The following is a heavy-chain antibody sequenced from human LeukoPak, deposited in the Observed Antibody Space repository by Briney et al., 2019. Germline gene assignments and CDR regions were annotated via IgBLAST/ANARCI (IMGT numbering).Heavy chain of an antibody. CDR2: ISYDGSNK. Sequence: GRSLRLSCAASGFTFSSYAMHWVRQAPGKGLEWVAVISYDGSNKYYADSVKGRFTISRDNSKNTLYLQMNSLRAEDTAVYYCARDFTYDSSGTLWYWGQGTLVTVSS. CDR3: ARDFTYDSSGTLWY. D-gene: IGHD3-22*01. V-gene: IGHV3-30-3*01. CDR1: GFTFSSYA. J-gene: IGHJ4*02.